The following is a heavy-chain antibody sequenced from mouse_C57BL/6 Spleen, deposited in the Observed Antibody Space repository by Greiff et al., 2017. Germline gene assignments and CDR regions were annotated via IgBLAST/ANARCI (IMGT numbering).Heavy chain of an antibody. J-gene: IGHJ4*01. CDR3: ASNAMDY. V-gene: IGHV1-80*01. CDR2: IYPGDGDT. Sequence: QVQLQQSGAELVKPGASVKISCKASGYAFSSYWVNWVKQRPGKGLEWIGQIYPGDGDTNYNGKFKGKATLTADKSSSTAYMQLSSLTSEDSAVYFCASNAMDYWGQGTSVTVSS. CDR1: GYAFSSYW.